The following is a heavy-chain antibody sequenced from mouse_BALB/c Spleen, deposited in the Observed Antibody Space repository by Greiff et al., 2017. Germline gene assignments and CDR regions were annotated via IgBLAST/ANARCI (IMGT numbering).Heavy chain of an antibody. CDR2: IDPANGNT. J-gene: IGHJ3*01. V-gene: IGHV14-3*02. CDR3: ARDGNYASWFAY. CDR1: GFNIKDTY. Sequence: VQLQQSGAELVKPGASVKLSCTASGFNIKDTYMHWVKQRPEQGLEWIGRIDPANGNTKYNPKFQGKATITADTSSNTAYLQLSSLTSEDTAFYYCARDGNYASWFAYWGQGTLVTVSA. D-gene: IGHD2-1*01.